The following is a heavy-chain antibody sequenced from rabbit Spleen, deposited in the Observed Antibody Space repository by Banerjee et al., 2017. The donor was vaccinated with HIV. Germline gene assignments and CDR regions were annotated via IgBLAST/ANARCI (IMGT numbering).Heavy chain of an antibody. J-gene: IGHJ4*01. CDR3: ARDLVAAIGWNFNL. Sequence: QSLEESGGDLVKPGASLTLTCTASGFSFSNNYVMCWVRQAPGKGLEWIACINMFTGKSVYASWAKGRFIMSRPSSTTVTLQMTSLTVADTATYFCARDLVAAIGWNFNLWGPGTLVTVS. D-gene: IGHD5-1*01. CDR2: INMFTGKS. CDR1: GFSFSNNYV. V-gene: IGHV1S40*01.